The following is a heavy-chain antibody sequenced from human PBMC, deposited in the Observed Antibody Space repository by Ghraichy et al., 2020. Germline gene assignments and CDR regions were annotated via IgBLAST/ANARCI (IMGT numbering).Heavy chain of an antibody. D-gene: IGHD3-22*01. CDR2: IYSGGST. CDR3: ARGYYDSSGYYLDY. CDR1: GFTVSSNY. V-gene: IGHV3-53*01. Sequence: LSLTCAASGFTVSSNYMSWVRQAPGKGLEWVSVIYSGGSTYYADSVKGRFTISRDNSKNTLYLQMNSLRAEDTAVYYCARGYYDSSGYYLDYWGQGTLVTVSS. J-gene: IGHJ4*02.